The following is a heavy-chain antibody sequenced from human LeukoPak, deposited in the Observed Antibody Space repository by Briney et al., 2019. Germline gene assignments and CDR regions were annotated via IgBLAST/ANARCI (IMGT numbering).Heavy chain of an antibody. CDR3: ARTGAFVSRNWFDP. CDR2: INHSGST. D-gene: IGHD1-14*01. Sequence: SETLSLTCTVSGGSISSSSYYWSWIRQPPGKGLEWIGEINHSGSTNYNPSLKSRVTISVDTSKNQFSLKLSSVTAADTAVYYCARTGAFVSRNWFDPWGQGTLVTVSS. J-gene: IGHJ5*02. CDR1: GGSISSSSYY. V-gene: IGHV4-39*07.